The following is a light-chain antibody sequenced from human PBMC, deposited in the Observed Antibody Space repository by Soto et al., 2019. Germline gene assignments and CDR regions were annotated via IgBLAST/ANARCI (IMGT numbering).Light chain of an antibody. CDR2: GAS. V-gene: IGKV1-9*01. Sequence: DIQLTQSPSLLSASVGDRVTITCRASQGISSYLAWYQQKPGKAPKLLIYGASTLQSGVSSRFSGSGSGTGFTLTIGSLQPEDFATYYCQQFNSYPLTFGQGTKVDNK. CDR3: QQFNSYPLT. CDR1: QGISSY. J-gene: IGKJ1*01.